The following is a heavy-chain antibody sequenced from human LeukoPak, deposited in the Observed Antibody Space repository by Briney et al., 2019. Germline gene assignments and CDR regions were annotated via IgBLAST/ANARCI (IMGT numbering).Heavy chain of an antibody. CDR1: GFTFSSYG. CDR3: AKDGWSDSSSWAAFDY. V-gene: IGHV3-30*18. Sequence: PGGSLRLSCAASGFTFSSYGMHWVRQAPGKGLEWVAVISYDGSNKYYADSVKGRFTISRDNSKNTLYLQMNSLRAEDTAVYYCAKDGWSDSSSWAAFDYWGQGTLATVSS. D-gene: IGHD6-13*01. J-gene: IGHJ4*02. CDR2: ISYDGSNK.